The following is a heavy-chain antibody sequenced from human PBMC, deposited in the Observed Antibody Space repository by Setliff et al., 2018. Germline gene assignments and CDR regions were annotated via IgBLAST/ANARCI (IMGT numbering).Heavy chain of an antibody. Sequence: ASVKVSCKASGGSFTSNSITWVRQAPGQGLEWLGEIIPMFETPNYAHRFQGRVTITADESTTTAYMELSSLRSDDSAVYYCATEGLGYSSWEYWGQGTLVTVSS. D-gene: IGHD4-4*01. V-gene: IGHV1-69*13. CDR3: ATEGLGYSSWEY. J-gene: IGHJ4*02. CDR1: GGSFTSNS. CDR2: IIPMFETP.